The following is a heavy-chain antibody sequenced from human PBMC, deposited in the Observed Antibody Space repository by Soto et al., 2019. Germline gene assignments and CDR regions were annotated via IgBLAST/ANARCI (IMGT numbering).Heavy chain of an antibody. Sequence: QVQLVESGGGVVQPGRSLRLSCAASGFSFSSYGMHWVRQAPGKGLEWVAVIWYDGNNKYYGDSVKGRFTISRDNSKNTLYLQMNSLRAEDTAVYYCARSPLGVAGRYYFDYWGQGTLITVSS. J-gene: IGHJ4*02. V-gene: IGHV3-33*01. CDR3: ARSPLGVAGRYYFDY. CDR1: GFSFSSYG. CDR2: IWYDGNNK. D-gene: IGHD2-15*01.